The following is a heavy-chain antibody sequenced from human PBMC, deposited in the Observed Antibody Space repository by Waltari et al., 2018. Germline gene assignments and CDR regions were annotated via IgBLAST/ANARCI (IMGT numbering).Heavy chain of an antibody. Sequence: EVQLVESGGGLVQPGGSLRPSCAASGLTVSNNYMSWVRQVPGKGLEWVSLIYSAGNTYYADSVKGRFTISRDSSKNTLYLQMNSLRAEDTAVYYCAALTAHDYWGQGTLVTVSS. V-gene: IGHV3-66*01. J-gene: IGHJ4*02. CDR2: IYSAGNT. CDR1: GLTVSNNY. CDR3: AALTAHDY. D-gene: IGHD7-27*01.